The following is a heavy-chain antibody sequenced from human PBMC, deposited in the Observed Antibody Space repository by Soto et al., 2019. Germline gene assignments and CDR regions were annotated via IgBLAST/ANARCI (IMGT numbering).Heavy chain of an antibody. J-gene: IGHJ4*02. D-gene: IGHD3-22*01. CDR1: GGSISRSSYY. V-gene: IGHV4-39*01. CDR3: GRHWSYYDSSGYYGY. CDR2: IYYSGSS. Sequence: QLQLQASGPGLVKPPETLSLTCTVSGGSISRSSYYWGWIRQPPGKGLEWIGGIYYSGSSYYNPCLKRRVTRSVDTSKNQFSLQLGPVTAADMVFYYCGRHWSYYDSSGYYGYWGQGPLGSVSS.